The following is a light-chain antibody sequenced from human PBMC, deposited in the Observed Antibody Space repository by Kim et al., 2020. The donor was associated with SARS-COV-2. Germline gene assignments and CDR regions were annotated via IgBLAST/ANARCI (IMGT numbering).Light chain of an antibody. CDR3: QQYKGDWGT. V-gene: IGKV1-5*03. Sequence: DIQMTQSPSTLSASVGDRVTITCRASQSISSWLAWYQQKPGKVPKVLIYNATSLESGVPSRFSGSGSGTEFTLTISSLQPDDFATYYCQQYKGDWGTFGQGTKVDIK. CDR1: QSISSW. CDR2: NAT. J-gene: IGKJ1*01.